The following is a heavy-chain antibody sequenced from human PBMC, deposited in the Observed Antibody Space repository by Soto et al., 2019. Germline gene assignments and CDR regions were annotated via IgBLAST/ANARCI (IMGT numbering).Heavy chain of an antibody. CDR1: GFNFRSYV. CDR2: TSYDGTNN. CDR3: ARWGTTGGLDV. Sequence: QVQLVESGGGVVQPGTSLRLSCVGSGFNFRSYVIHWFRQAPGKGLEWVALTSYDGTNNYYGDSVKGRFTISRDNSKNTVDLHMDSMRLEDTSLYYCARWGTTGGLDVWGTGTLVSVSS. V-gene: IGHV3-30*19. J-gene: IGHJ4*02. D-gene: IGHD3-16*01.